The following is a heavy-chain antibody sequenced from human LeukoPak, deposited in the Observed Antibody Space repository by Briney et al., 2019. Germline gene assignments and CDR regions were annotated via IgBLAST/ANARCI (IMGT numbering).Heavy chain of an antibody. V-gene: IGHV1-18*01. CDR1: GYICTNYG. Sequence: ASVKVSCKASGYICTNYGISWVRQAPGRGLEWMGWISVYNGNTNYAQKLQGRVTMTTDTSTSTAYMELRSLRSDDTAVYYCARGESGIQHWGQGTLVTVSS. J-gene: IGHJ1*01. CDR2: ISVYNGNT. CDR3: ARGESGIQH.